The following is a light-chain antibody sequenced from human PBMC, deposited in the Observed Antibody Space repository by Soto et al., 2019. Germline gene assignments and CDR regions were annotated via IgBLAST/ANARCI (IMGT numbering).Light chain of an antibody. J-gene: IGKJ1*01. CDR3: QQYSIYSRT. Sequence: DIQMTQSPSTLSASVGDRVTITCRASQSISTWLAWYQQKPGEAPNLLIYKASTLRSGVPSRFGGSGSGTEFTLTISSLQPDDFATYYCQQYSIYSRTFGQGTKVELK. CDR1: QSISTW. V-gene: IGKV1-5*03. CDR2: KAS.